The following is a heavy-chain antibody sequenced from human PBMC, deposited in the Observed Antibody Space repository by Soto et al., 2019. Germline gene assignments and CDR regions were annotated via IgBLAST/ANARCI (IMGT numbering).Heavy chain of an antibody. D-gene: IGHD3-22*01. CDR2: IYYSGST. CDR3: AREQANYYDSSGYTLGFDY. V-gene: IGHV4-31*03. CDR1: GGSISSGGYY. Sequence: PSETLSLTCTVSGGSISSGGYYWSWIRQHPGKGLEWIGYIYYSGSTYYNPSLKSRVTISVDTSKNQFSLKLSSVTAADTAVYYCAREQANYYDSSGYTLGFDYWGQGSLVTVSS. J-gene: IGHJ4*02.